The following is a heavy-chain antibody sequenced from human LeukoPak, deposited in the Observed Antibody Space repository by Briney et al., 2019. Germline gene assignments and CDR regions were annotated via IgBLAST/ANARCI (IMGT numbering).Heavy chain of an antibody. CDR3: ARDSSSSGVGAFDI. Sequence: SVKVSCKASGGTFSSYAISRVRQAPGQGLEWMGGIIPIFGTANYAQKFQGRVTITTDESTSTAYMELSSLRSEDTAVYYCARDSSSSGVGAFDIWGQGTMVTVSS. J-gene: IGHJ3*02. V-gene: IGHV1-69*05. D-gene: IGHD6-6*01. CDR1: GGTFSSYA. CDR2: IIPIFGTA.